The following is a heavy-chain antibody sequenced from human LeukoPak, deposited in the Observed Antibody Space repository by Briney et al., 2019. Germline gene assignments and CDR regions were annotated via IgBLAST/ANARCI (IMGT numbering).Heavy chain of an antibody. D-gene: IGHD2-2*01. V-gene: IGHV3-13*01. CDR2: IGTAGDT. J-gene: IGHJ4*02. CDR3: AKDTCSSTSCYGFDY. CDR1: GFTFSSYD. Sequence: GGSLRLSCAAPGFTFSSYDMHWVRQATGKGLEWVSAIGTAGDTYYPGSVKGRFTISRENAKNSLYLQMNSLRAEDMALYYCAKDTCSSTSCYGFDYWGQGTLVTVSS.